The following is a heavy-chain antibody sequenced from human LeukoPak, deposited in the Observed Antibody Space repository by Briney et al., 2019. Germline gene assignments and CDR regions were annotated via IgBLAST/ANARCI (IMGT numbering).Heavy chain of an antibody. CDR1: GGSITNKNYY. J-gene: IGHJ4*02. Sequence: SETLSLTCSVSGGSITNKNYYWGWIRQPPGKGLEWIGNIYYDGRTYYNPSLKSRVTISVDTSKDQFSLKVTSVTAADTAVYYCARTRAANFDWLLPPFDYWGQGTLVTVSS. V-gene: IGHV4-39*01. CDR3: ARTRAANFDWLLPPFDY. CDR2: IYYDGRT. D-gene: IGHD3-9*01.